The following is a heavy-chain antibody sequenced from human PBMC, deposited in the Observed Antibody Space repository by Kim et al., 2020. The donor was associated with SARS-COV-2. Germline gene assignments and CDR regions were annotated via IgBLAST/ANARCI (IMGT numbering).Heavy chain of an antibody. V-gene: IGHV3-21*01. CDR3: ARGSSQYNWNYLSWFDP. CDR2: ISSSSSYI. D-gene: IGHD1-7*01. CDR1: GFTFSSYS. J-gene: IGHJ5*02. Sequence: GGSLRLSCAASGFTFSSYSMNWVRQAPGKGLEWVSSISSSSSYIYYADSVKGRFTISRDNAKNSLYLQMNSLRAEDTAVYYCARGSSQYNWNYLSWFDPWGQGTLVTVSS.